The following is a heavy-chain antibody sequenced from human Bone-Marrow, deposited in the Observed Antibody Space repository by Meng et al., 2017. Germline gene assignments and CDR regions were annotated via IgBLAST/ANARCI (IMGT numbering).Heavy chain of an antibody. D-gene: IGHD3-9*01. CDR2: INSDGSST. J-gene: IGHJ2*01. V-gene: IGHV3-74*01. CDR1: GFTFSSYW. CDR3: AREGYFDWLFPNWYFDL. Sequence: GGSLRLSCAASGFTFSSYWMHWVRQAPGKGLVWVSRINSDGSSTSYADSVKGRFTISRDNAKSTVYLQMNSLRVEDTAVYYCAREGYFDWLFPNWYFDLWGRGTLVTVSS.